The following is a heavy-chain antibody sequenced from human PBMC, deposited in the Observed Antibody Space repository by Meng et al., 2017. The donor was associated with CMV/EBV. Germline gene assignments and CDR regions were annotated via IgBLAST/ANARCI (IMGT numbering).Heavy chain of an antibody. D-gene: IGHD3-10*01. V-gene: IGHV4-59*01. CDR2: IYYSGST. J-gene: IGHJ6*02. Sequence: GSLRLSCTVSGGSISSYYWSWIRQPPGKGLEWIGYIYYSGSTNYDPSLKSRVTISVDTSKNQFSLKLSSVTAADTAVYYCARFPGRGGMDVWGQGTTVTVSS. CDR1: GGSISSYY. CDR3: ARFPGRGGMDV.